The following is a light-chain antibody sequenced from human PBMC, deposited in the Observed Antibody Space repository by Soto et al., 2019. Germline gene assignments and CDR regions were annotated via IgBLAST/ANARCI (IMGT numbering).Light chain of an antibody. Sequence: QSALTQPASVSGSPGQSITISCTGTSSDIGGYNFVSWYHQHPGKAPKLLIYAVTNRPSGIPDRFSGSKSGNTASLTISGLQAEDAADYYCASYATSSTLVFGGGTQLTVL. J-gene: IGLJ2*01. CDR3: ASYATSSTLV. CDR1: SSDIGGYNF. CDR2: AVT. V-gene: IGLV2-14*01.